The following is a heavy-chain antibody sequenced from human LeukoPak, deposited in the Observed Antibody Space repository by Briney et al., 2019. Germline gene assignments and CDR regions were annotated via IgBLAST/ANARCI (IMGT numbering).Heavy chain of an antibody. V-gene: IGHV3-30*02. CDR1: GFVLSDYG. CDR3: ARAVPLYSSGRFDY. J-gene: IGHJ4*02. D-gene: IGHD6-19*01. Sequence: GGSLRLSCTASGFVLSDYGMHWVRQAPGKGLEWVAFVRNDGSNEYYVGSVKGRFTISRDNAKNSLYLQMNSLRAEDTAVYYCARAVPLYSSGRFDYWGQGTLVTVSS. CDR2: VRNDGSNE.